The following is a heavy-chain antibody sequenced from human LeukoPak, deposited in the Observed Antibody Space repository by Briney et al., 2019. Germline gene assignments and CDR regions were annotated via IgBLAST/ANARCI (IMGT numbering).Heavy chain of an antibody. Sequence: SETLSLTCTVSGDSISTSNSYWGWIRQPPGKGLEWIGSIYYSGNTYYNASLKSRVTISVDTSKNQFSLQLNSVTPEDTAVYYCARGRWYFHYWGQGTLVTVSS. CDR2: IYYSGNT. CDR3: ARGRWYFHY. CDR1: GDSISTSNSY. J-gene: IGHJ4*02. D-gene: IGHD6-13*01. V-gene: IGHV4-39*01.